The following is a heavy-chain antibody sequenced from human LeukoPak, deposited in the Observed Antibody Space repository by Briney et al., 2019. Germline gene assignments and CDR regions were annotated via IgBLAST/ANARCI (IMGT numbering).Heavy chain of an antibody. V-gene: IGHV1-2*02. J-gene: IGHJ5*02. D-gene: IGHD2-21*02. CDR2: INPNSGGT. CDR1: GYTFTGYY. CDR3: ARMEHFVVVTAYNWFDP. Sequence: ASVKVSCKASGYTFTGYYMHWVRQAPGQGLEWMGWINPNSGGTNYAQKFQGRVTMTRHTSISTAYMELSRLRSDDTAVYYCARMEHFVVVTAYNWFDPWGQGTLVTVSS.